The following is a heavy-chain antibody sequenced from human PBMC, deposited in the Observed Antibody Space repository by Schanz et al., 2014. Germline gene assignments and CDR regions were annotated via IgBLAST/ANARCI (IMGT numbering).Heavy chain of an antibody. CDR3: VSQTGNPNY. V-gene: IGHV3-48*01. Sequence: EVQLVESGGGLIQPGGSLRLSCAASGFGFSSYSMNWVRQAPGKGLEWVSYITYNGGTIYYADSVKGRFTISRDNAKNSLYLEMNSLRAEDTAVYFCVSQTGNPNYWGQGTLVTVSS. J-gene: IGHJ4*02. CDR1: GFGFSSYS. CDR2: ITYNGGTI.